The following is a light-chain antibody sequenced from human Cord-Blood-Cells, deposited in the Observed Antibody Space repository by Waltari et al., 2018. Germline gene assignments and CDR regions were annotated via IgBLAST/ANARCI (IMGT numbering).Light chain of an antibody. CDR3: LSYAGSSSGV. Sequence: QPALTPPASVSGSSGQSITIPCTGHSSDAGSYNLVPWYQQHPGKAPKLMIYEGSKRPSGVSNRISGSKAGNTASLTIAGVQAEVWADYYCLSYAGSSSGVFGGGTKLTVL. J-gene: IGLJ3*02. CDR2: EGS. V-gene: IGLV2-23*01. CDR1: SSDAGSYNL.